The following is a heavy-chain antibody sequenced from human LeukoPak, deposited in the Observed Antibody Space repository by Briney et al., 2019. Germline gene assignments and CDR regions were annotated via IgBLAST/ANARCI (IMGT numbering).Heavy chain of an antibody. J-gene: IGHJ4*02. D-gene: IGHD2-15*01. CDR1: GYTFTSYD. CDR2: MNPNSGNT. Sequence: ASVKVSCKASGYTFTSYDINWVRQATGQGLEWMGWMNPNSGNTGYAQKFQGRVTMTRNTSINTAYMELSSLRSEDTAVYYCARSQRIVVVAAKRYYFDYWGQGTLVTVSS. V-gene: IGHV1-8*01. CDR3: ARSQRIVVVAAKRYYFDY.